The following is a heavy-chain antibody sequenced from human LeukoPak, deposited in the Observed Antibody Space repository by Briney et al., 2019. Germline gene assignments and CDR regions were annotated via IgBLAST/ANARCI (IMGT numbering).Heavy chain of an antibody. J-gene: IGHJ4*02. Sequence: GGSLRLSCAASGFTFSSYSMNWVRQAPGKGLEWVSSISSSSSYIYYADSVKGRSTISRDNAKNSLYLQMNSLRAEDTAVYYCARLAAIAVAGTGYWGQGTLVTVSS. V-gene: IGHV3-21*01. D-gene: IGHD6-19*01. CDR2: ISSSSSYI. CDR3: ARLAAIAVAGTGY. CDR1: GFTFSSYS.